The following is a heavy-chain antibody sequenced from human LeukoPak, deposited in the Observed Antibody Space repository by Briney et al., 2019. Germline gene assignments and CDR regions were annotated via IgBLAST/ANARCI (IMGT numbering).Heavy chain of an antibody. J-gene: IGHJ4*02. CDR2: ISGGGDTT. CDR3: ARVGRIQYFDC. D-gene: IGHD5-18*01. V-gene: IGHV3-48*03. Sequence: GGSLRLSCAASGFTFSSYEMIWVRQAPGKGLEWVSYISGGGDTTLYADSVKGRFTTSRDNAKNSLYLQLTSLRAEDTAVYYCARVGRIQYFDCWGQGTLVTVSS. CDR1: GFTFSSYE.